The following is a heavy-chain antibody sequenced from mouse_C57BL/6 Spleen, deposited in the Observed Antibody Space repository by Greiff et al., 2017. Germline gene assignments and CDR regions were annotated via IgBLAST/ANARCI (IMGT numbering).Heavy chain of an antibody. J-gene: IGHJ2*01. CDR1: GFTFSNYW. Sequence: EVKVVESGGGLVQPGGSMKLSCVASGFTFSNYWMNWVRQSPEKGLEWVAQIRLKSDNYATHYAESVKGRFTISRDDSKSRVYLQMNNLRAEATGIYSCTALEDYWGQGTTLTVSS. CDR2: IRLKSDNYAT. V-gene: IGHV6-3*01. CDR3: TALEDY.